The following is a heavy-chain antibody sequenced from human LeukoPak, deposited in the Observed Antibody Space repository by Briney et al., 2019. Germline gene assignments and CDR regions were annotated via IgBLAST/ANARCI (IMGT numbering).Heavy chain of an antibody. D-gene: IGHD2-2*01. CDR2: ISSSGGGK. CDR1: GLTFSDYY. Sequence: GGSLRLSCVVSGLTFSDYYMGWIRQAPGKGLEWVSYISSSGGGKYYADSVKGRFTISRDSAKSSLYLQMNSPRAEDTAIYYCARAYHDAFDIWGQGTVVTVSS. V-gene: IGHV3-11*04. J-gene: IGHJ3*02. CDR3: ARAYHDAFDI.